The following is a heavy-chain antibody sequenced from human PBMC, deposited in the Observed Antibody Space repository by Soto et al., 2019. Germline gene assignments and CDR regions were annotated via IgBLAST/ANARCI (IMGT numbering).Heavy chain of an antibody. Sequence: GGYLRLSCAASGFTFRSFAMAWVRQAAGKGLEWVSTITLSGATVYADSVKGRFIISRDNSKNTLYLQMHSLTVEDTGVYYCGKEPEVPGRGLDYWCQGSLVTVSS. CDR2: ITLSGAT. CDR3: GKEPEVPGRGLDY. V-gene: IGHV3-23*01. CDR1: GFTFRSFA. J-gene: IGHJ4*02.